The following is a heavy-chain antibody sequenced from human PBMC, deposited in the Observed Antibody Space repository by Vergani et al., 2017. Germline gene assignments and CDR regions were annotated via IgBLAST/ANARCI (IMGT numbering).Heavy chain of an antibody. CDR3: ARDSCPVSGYFCGNFDY. Sequence: QVQLVQSGAEVKKPGASVKVPCKVSGYTLTELSMHWVRQAPGQGLEWMGWINPNSGGTNYAQKFQGRVTMTRDTSISTAYMELSRLRSDDTAVYYCARDSCPVSGYFCGNFDYWGQGTLVTVSS. CDR2: INPNSGGT. V-gene: IGHV1-2*02. J-gene: IGHJ4*02. D-gene: IGHD3-22*01. CDR1: GYTLTELS.